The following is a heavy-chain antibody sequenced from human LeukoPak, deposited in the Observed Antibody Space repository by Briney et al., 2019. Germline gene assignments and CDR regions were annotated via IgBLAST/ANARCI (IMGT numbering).Heavy chain of an antibody. CDR3: ARDRYSDYDSSGYPSF. CDR1: GFTFRSYE. CDR2: ISSSASTI. J-gene: IGHJ4*02. D-gene: IGHD3-22*01. Sequence: GGSLRLSCAASGFTFRSYEMNWVRQAPGKGLECVSYISSSASTIYYVDSVKGRFTISRDNAKNSLYLQMNSLRAEDTAVYYCARDRYSDYDSSGYPSFWGQGTLVTVSS. V-gene: IGHV3-48*03.